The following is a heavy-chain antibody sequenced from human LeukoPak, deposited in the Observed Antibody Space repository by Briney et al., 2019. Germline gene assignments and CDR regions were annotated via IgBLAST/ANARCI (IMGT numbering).Heavy chain of an antibody. Sequence: SETLSLTCTVSGGSISSYYWSWIRQPPGKGLEWIGYIYYSGSTNYNPSLKSRVTISVDTSKNQFSLRLSSVTAADTAMYHCARDRGDFSSDYWGQGTLVTVSS. CDR3: ARDRGDFSSDY. CDR1: GGSISSYY. CDR2: IYYSGST. V-gene: IGHV4-59*12. D-gene: IGHD2-21*02. J-gene: IGHJ4*02.